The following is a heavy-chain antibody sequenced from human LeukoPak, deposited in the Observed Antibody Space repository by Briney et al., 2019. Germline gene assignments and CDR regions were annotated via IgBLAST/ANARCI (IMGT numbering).Heavy chain of an antibody. CDR1: AFTFSDYS. D-gene: IGHD1-26*01. Sequence: GGSLRLSCAASAFTFSDYSMNWVRQAPGKGLEWISYISGRSSTIYYADSVRGRFTISRDNAKNSMYLQMNSLRAEDTAVYYCARDRLPSGSYYFDYWGQGTLVTVSS. CDR2: ISGRSSTI. V-gene: IGHV3-48*01. CDR3: ARDRLPSGSYYFDY. J-gene: IGHJ4*02.